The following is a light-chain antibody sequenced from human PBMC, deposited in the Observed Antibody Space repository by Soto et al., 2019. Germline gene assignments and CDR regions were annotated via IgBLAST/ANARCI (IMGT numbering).Light chain of an antibody. CDR1: QSVNSNY. CDR2: GAY. V-gene: IGKV3-20*01. CDR3: KKYGRSHFN. J-gene: IGKJ5*01. Sequence: EMVLTQSPVTLSLSPVERATLSFLASQSVNSNYLAWFQQHPGQPPRLLIFGAYSRAIGIKDRFSGSGTETDFTLSITRMEQEDFGAYYCKKYGRSHFNVGKGTRLEIK.